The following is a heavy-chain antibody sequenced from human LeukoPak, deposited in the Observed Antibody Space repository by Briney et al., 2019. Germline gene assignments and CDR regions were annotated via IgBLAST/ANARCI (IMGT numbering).Heavy chain of an antibody. Sequence: GGSLRLSCAASGFTFSSYAMSWVRQAPGKGLEWVSAISGSGGSTYYADSVKGRFTISRDNSKNTLYLQMNSLRAEDTAVYYCAKSDVLLWFGELPTHFDYWAQGTLVTVSS. CDR3: AKSDVLLWFGELPTHFDY. CDR1: GFTFSSYA. J-gene: IGHJ4*02. D-gene: IGHD3-10*01. CDR2: ISGSGGST. V-gene: IGHV3-23*01.